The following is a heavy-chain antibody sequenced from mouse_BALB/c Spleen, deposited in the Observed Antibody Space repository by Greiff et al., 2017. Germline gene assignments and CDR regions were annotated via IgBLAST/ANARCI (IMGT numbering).Heavy chain of an antibody. CDR1: GFTFSDYY. J-gene: IGHJ3*01. CDR3: ARALYRYDDTWFAY. D-gene: IGHD2-14*01. CDR2: ISDGGSYT. Sequence: DVMLVESGGGLVKPGGSLKLSCAASGFTFSDYYMYWVRQTPEKRLEWVATISDGGSYTYYPDSVKGRFTISRDNAKNNLYLQMSSLKSEDTAMYYCARALYRYDDTWFAYWGQGTLVTVSA. V-gene: IGHV5-4*02.